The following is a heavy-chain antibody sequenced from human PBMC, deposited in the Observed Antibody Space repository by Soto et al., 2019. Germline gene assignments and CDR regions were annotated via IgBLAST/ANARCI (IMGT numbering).Heavy chain of an antibody. CDR2: INHSGST. CDR1: GGSFSGYY. J-gene: IGHJ6*02. D-gene: IGHD2-2*01. Sequence: KPSETLSLTCAVYGGSFSGYYWSWIRQPPGKGLEWIGEINHSGSTNYNPSLKSRVTISVDTSKNQFSLKLSSVTAADTAVYYCARGRYCSSTSCYFDYYYYYGMDVGGQGTTVTGSS. CDR3: ARGRYCSSTSCYFDYYYYYGMDV. V-gene: IGHV4-34*01.